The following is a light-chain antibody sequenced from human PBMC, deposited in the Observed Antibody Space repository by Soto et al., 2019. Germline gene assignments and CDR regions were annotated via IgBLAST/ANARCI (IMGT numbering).Light chain of an antibody. J-gene: IGLJ2*01. CDR3: CSYAGYYTLV. CDR2: AVS. Sequence: QSALTQPPSVSGSPGQSVTISCTGTISDVGGYNYVSWYQQHPGKAPKLIIYAVSGRPSGVPDRFSGSKSGNTASLTISGLQADDEADYYCCSYAGYYTLVFGGGTKLTVL. V-gene: IGLV2-11*01. CDR1: ISDVGGYNY.